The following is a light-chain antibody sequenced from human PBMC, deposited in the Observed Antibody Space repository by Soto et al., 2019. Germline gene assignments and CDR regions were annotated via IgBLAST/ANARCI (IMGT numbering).Light chain of an antibody. J-gene: IGKJ2*01. CDR1: QSISSW. CDR2: DAS. Sequence: DIQMTQSPSTLSASVGDRVTITCRASQSISSWLAWYQQKPGKAPKLLIYDASSLESGVPSRFSGSGSGTEFTLTISSLQPDDFATYYCQQYKSYSTFGQGPKLEIK. V-gene: IGKV1-5*01. CDR3: QQYKSYST.